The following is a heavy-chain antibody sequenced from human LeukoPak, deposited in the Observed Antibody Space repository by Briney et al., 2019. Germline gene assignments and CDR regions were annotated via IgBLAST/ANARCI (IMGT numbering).Heavy chain of an antibody. Sequence: GGSLRLSCAASGFTFSSYSMNWVRQAPGKGLEWVSYISSSSSTIYYADSLKGRFTVSRDNAENSLYLQMNSLRAEDTAVYYCARDNEPGGNFDYWGQGTLVTVSS. V-gene: IGHV3-48*01. CDR1: GFTFSSYS. J-gene: IGHJ4*02. CDR2: ISSSSSTI. D-gene: IGHD1-1*01. CDR3: ARDNEPGGNFDY.